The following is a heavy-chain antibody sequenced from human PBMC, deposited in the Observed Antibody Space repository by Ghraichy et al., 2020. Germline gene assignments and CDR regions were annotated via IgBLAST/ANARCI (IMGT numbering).Heavy chain of an antibody. J-gene: IGHJ2*01. D-gene: IGHD2-21*01. V-gene: IGHV3-15*01. CDR1: GFSFSNAW. CDR2: IKSKTDGGTT. Sequence: GGSLRLSCAASGFSFSNAWMSWVRQAPGKGLEWVGRIKSKTDGGTTDYAAPVKGRFTISRDDSKNTLYLQMNSLKTEDTAVYYCTTEFRFRWYFDLWGRGTLVTVSS. CDR3: TTEFRFRWYFDL.